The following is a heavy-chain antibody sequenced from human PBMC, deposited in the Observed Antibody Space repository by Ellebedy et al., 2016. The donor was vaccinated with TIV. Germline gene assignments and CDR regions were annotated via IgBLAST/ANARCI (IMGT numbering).Heavy chain of an antibody. V-gene: IGHV3-9*01. D-gene: IGHD3-22*01. CDR3: VKDKSVSGFSFWFFDL. CDR2: ISWNSGSV. Sequence: SLKISCAASGFNFDDYAMHWVRQAPGKDLEWVSGISWNSGSVNYADSVKGRLTISRDNVNDSLHLQMNSLRPEDTAFYYCVKDKSVSGFSFWFFDLWGRGTLVTVSS. CDR1: GFNFDDYA. J-gene: IGHJ2*01.